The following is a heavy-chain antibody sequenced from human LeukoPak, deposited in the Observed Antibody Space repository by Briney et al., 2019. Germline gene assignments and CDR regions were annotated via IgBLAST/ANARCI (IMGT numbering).Heavy chain of an antibody. CDR1: GYTFTGYY. V-gene: IGHV1-2*02. Sequence: ASVKVSCKASGYTFTGYYMHWVRQAPGQGLEWMGWINPNSGGTNYAQKFQGRVTMTRDTSISTAYMELSRLRSDDTAVYYCARDKRYCSSTSCYTFRGIEDYWGQGTLVTVSS. D-gene: IGHD2-2*02. CDR2: INPNSGGT. CDR3: ARDKRYCSSTSCYTFRGIEDY. J-gene: IGHJ4*02.